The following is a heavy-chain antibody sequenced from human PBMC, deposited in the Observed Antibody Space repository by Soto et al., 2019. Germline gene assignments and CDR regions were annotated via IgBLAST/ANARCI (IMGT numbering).Heavy chain of an antibody. V-gene: IGHV6-1*01. CDR3: ARGVRGSGWLDGYYNWFDP. CDR1: GDSVSSNSAA. Sequence: QVQLQQSGPGLMKPSQTLSLTCAISGDSVSSNSAAWNWIRQSPSRGLEWLGRTYYSSKRYNDYAVSVKRRITINPDTSKNQFSLQLNSVTPEDTAVYYCARGVRGSGWLDGYYNWFDPWGQGTLVTVSS. D-gene: IGHD6-19*01. J-gene: IGHJ5*02. CDR2: TYYSSKRYN.